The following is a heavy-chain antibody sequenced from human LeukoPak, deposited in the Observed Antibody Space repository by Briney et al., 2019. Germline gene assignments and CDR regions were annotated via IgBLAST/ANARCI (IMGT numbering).Heavy chain of an antibody. D-gene: IGHD4-17*01. V-gene: IGHV4-61*02. CDR3: ASVSGTTVTTSY. CDR1: GDSISSGDYY. CDR2: ISSSGST. Sequence: SETLSLTCTVSGDSISSGDYYWSWIRQPAGKGLEWIGRISSSGSTYYNPSLKSRVTISVDTSKNQFSLKLSSVTAADTAVYYCASVSGTTVTTSYWGQGTLVTVSS. J-gene: IGHJ4*02.